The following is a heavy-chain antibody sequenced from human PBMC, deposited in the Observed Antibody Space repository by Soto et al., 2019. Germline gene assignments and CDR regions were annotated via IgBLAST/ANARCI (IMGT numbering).Heavy chain of an antibody. V-gene: IGHV4-31*03. CDR3: ARSVFP. Sequence: PSETLSLTCPVSGGSISSGGYYWNWIRQHPGKGLEWIGYIFYIGSTYYNPSLKSRVTISVDTSKNQFSLKLNSVTAADTAVYYCARSVFPWGQGTLVTVSS. CDR2: IFYIGST. J-gene: IGHJ5*02. CDR1: GGSISSGGYY.